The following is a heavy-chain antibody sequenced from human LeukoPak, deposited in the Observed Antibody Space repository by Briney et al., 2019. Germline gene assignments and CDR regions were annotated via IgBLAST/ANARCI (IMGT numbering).Heavy chain of an antibody. CDR3: ARDGGWGSGFA. CDR2: IHQSGRT. D-gene: IGHD6-19*01. CDR1: GLTVSSYG. V-gene: IGHV4-4*02. J-gene: IGHJ4*02. Sequence: PGGSLRLSCVASGLTVSSYGMNWVRQPPGKGLEWIGEIHQSGRTNYSPALKSRVTMSVDKSKNQFSLNLNSVTAAETAVYYCARDGGWGSGFAWGQGILVTVSS.